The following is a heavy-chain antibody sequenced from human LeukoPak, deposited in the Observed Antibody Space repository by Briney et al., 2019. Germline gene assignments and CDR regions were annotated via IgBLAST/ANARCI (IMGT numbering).Heavy chain of an antibody. CDR1: GFNFRDHY. Sequence: PGGSLRLSCAASGFNFRDHYMGWIRQAPGKGLEWVSYLSGALNIIYYADSVKGRFTISRDIANNSLSLQMTGLRADDTAIYFCVRPEDLGTLYYWGQGILVTVSS. CDR3: VRPEDLGTLYY. CDR2: LSGALNII. V-gene: IGHV3-11*04. J-gene: IGHJ4*02. D-gene: IGHD1-14*01.